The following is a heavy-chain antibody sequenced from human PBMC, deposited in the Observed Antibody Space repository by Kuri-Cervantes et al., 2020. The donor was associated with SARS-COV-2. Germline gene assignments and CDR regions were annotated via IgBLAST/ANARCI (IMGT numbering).Heavy chain of an antibody. V-gene: IGHV3-33*06. CDR2: IWYDGSNK. D-gene: IGHD3-10*01. J-gene: IGHJ4*02. CDR3: AKDKGFGELLFDY. CDR1: GFTFSSYG. Sequence: GESLKISCAASGFTFSSYGMHWVRQAPGKGLEWVAVIWYDGSNKYYADSVKGRFTISRDNSKNMLYLQMNSLRAEDTAVYYCAKDKGFGELLFDYWGQGTLVTVSS.